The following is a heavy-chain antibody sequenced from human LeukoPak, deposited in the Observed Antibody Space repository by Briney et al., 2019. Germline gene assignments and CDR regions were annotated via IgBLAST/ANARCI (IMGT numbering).Heavy chain of an antibody. CDR2: INHSGST. J-gene: IGHJ4*02. V-gene: IGHV4-34*01. CDR3: ARVPGYSYGLKIGYFDY. D-gene: IGHD5-18*01. CDR1: GGSFSGYY. Sequence: KASETLSLTCAVYGGSFSGYYWSWIRQPPGKGLEWLGEINHSGSTNYNPSLKSRVTISVDTSKNQFSLKLSSVTAADTAVYYCARVPGYSYGLKIGYFDYWGQGTLVTVSS.